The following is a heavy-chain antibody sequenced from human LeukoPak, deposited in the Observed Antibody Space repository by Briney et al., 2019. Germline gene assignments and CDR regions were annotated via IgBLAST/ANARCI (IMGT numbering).Heavy chain of an antibody. D-gene: IGHD2-8*01. CDR2: IYNSGST. J-gene: IGHJ3*01. CDR1: GGSISRNSYY. Sequence: TLSLTCAVSGGSISRNSYYWTWIRHHPGMGLEWIGYIYNSGSTYYNPSLKSRVTISLDRSRNQFSLDLTSVTAADTAVYYCMVDPRGDAFDFWGQGTMVTVSS. CDR3: MVDPRGDAFDF. V-gene: IGHV4-31*11.